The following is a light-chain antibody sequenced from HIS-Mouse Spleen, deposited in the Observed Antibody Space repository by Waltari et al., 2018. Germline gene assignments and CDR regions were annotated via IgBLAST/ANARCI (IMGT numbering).Light chain of an antibody. J-gene: IGKJ2*01. Sequence: DIVMTQSPLSLPVPPGEPASISFRSSRSLLHSNGYNYLDWYLQKPEQSPQLLFYLGCNRASGVPDRFSGSGSGTDFTLKISRVEAEDVGVYCCMQADTFGQGTKLEIK. CDR2: LGC. CDR3: MQADT. CDR1: RSLLHSNGYNY. V-gene: IGKV2-28*01.